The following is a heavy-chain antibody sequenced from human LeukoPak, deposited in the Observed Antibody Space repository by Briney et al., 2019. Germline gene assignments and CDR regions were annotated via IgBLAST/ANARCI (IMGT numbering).Heavy chain of an antibody. CDR2: IYSSVT. V-gene: IGHV3-53*01. CDR1: GFTVSSNS. Sequence: HPGGSLRLSCTVSGFTVSSNSMSWVRQAPGKGLEWVSFIYSSVTHYSDSVKGRFTISRDNSRNTLFLQMNSLRAEDTAVYYRARRAGAYSHPYDYWGQGTLVTVSS. J-gene: IGHJ4*02. CDR3: ARRAGAYSHPYDY. D-gene: IGHD4/OR15-4a*01.